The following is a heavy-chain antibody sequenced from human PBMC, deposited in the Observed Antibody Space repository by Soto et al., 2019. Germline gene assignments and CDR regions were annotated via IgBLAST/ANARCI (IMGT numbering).Heavy chain of an antibody. Sequence: GGSLRLSCAASGFTFSSYGMHWVRQAPGKGLEWVAVISYDGSNKYYADSVKGRFTISRDNSKNTLYLQMNSLRAEDTAVYYCAKDSSGWYVGIDYWGQGTLVTVSS. CDR2: ISYDGSNK. V-gene: IGHV3-30*18. CDR3: AKDSSGWYVGIDY. CDR1: GFTFSSYG. D-gene: IGHD6-19*01. J-gene: IGHJ4*02.